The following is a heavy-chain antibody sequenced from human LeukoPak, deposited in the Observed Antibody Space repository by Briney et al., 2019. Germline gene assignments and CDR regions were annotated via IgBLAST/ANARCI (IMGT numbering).Heavy chain of an antibody. J-gene: IGHJ3*02. Sequence: MGWIIPIFGTANYAQKFQGRVTITADESTSTAYMELSSLRSEDTAVYYCARVGSSGRDAFDIWGQGTMVTVSS. CDR2: IIPIFGTA. D-gene: IGHD6-19*01. V-gene: IGHV1-69*01. CDR3: ARVGSSGRDAFDI.